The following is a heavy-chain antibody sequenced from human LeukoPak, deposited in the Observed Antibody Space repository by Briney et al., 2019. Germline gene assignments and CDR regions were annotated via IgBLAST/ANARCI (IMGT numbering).Heavy chain of an antibody. J-gene: IGHJ4*02. CDR1: GYTFTSYD. V-gene: IGHV1-8*01. CDR3: AKDQKVVAALLDY. D-gene: IGHD2-15*01. Sequence: GASVKVSCKASGYTFTSYDINWVRQATGQGLEWMGWMNPNNGNTGYAQKFQGRVTMTRNTSISTAYMELSSLRAEDTAVYYCAKDQKVVAALLDYWGQGTLVTVSS. CDR2: MNPNNGNT.